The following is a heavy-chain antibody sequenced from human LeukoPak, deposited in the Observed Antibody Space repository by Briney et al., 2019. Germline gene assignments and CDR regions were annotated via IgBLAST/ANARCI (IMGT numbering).Heavy chain of an antibody. CDR2: IRYDGSNK. V-gene: IGHV3-30*02. Sequence: GGSLRLSCAASGFTFSSYGMHWVRQAPGKGLEWVAFIRYDGSNKYYADSVKGRFTISRDNSKNTLYLQMNSLRAEDTAVYYCAKGDSGSWYYFDYWGQGTLVTVSS. CDR1: GFTFSSYG. CDR3: AKGDSGSWYYFDY. J-gene: IGHJ4*02. D-gene: IGHD6-13*01.